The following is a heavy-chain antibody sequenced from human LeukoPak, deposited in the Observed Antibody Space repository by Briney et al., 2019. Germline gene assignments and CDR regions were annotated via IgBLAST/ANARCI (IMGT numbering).Heavy chain of an antibody. CDR3: VRGAYYFYGMDV. CDR2: INGDGSDT. Sequence: PGGSLRLSCVASGFTFTSYGMHWVRQAPGKGLVWVAQINGDGSDTSYADSMKGRFTISRDNAKNTLYLHINSLRAEDTSVFYCVRGAYYFYGMDVWGQGTTVTASS. V-gene: IGHV3-74*01. CDR1: GFTFTSYG. J-gene: IGHJ6*02. D-gene: IGHD3-16*01.